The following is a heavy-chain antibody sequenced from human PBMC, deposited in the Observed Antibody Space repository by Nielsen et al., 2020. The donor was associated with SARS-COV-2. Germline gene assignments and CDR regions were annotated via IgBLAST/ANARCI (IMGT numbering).Heavy chain of an antibody. Sequence: SETLSLTCTVSGGSISSGDYYWSWIRQPPGKGLEWIGYIYYSGSTYYNPSLKSRVTISVDTSKNQFSLKLSSVTAADTAVYYCARTILPYYDYVWGSYRSPLDAFDIWGQGTMVTVSS. CDR3: ARTILPYYDYVWGSYRSPLDAFDI. CDR2: IYYSGST. J-gene: IGHJ3*02. CDR1: GGSISSGDYY. D-gene: IGHD3-16*02. V-gene: IGHV4-30-4*01.